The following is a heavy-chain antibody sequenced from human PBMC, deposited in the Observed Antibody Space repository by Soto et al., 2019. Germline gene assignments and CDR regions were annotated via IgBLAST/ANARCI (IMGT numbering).Heavy chain of an antibody. J-gene: IGHJ5*02. CDR2: VYYSGIT. CDR1: GGSIRRRGYY. D-gene: IGHD2-15*01. V-gene: IGHV4-31*02. Sequence: SETLSLTCSVSGGSIRRRGYYWSWIRQRPGEGLEWIGFVYYSGITDYNPSLKSRVTISADTSKNQFSLSLYSVTAADTAVYYCASSGGPEGDWFDPWGQGILVTGSS. CDR3: ASSGGPEGDWFDP.